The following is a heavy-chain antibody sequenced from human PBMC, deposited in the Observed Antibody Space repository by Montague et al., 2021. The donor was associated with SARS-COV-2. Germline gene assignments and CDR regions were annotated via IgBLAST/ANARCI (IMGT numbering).Heavy chain of an antibody. CDR3: ARDVGWSSSSWFDY. CDR1: GGSISSGGYY. CDR2: IYYSGST. J-gene: IGHJ4*02. V-gene: IGHV4-31*03. Sequence: TLSLTCTVSGGSISSGGYYWSWIRQPPGKGLEWIGYIYYSGSTYYNPSLKSRVTISVDTSKNQFSLKLSSVTAADTAVYCCARDVGWSSSSWFDYWGQGTLVTVSS. D-gene: IGHD6-13*01.